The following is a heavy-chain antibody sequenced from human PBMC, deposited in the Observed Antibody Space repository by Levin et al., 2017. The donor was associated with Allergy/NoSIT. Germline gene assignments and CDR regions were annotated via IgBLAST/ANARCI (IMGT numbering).Heavy chain of an antibody. CDR1: GFTFSSYA. CDR2: ISGSGGST. J-gene: IGHJ4*02. Sequence: GESLKISCAASGFTFSSYAMSWVRQAPGKGLEWVSAISGSGGSTYYADSVKGRFTISRDNSKNTLYLQMNSLRAEDTAVYYCAKTVGDGDVLLWFEDYWGQGTLVTVSS. D-gene: IGHD3-10*01. V-gene: IGHV3-23*01. CDR3: AKTVGDGDVLLWFEDY.